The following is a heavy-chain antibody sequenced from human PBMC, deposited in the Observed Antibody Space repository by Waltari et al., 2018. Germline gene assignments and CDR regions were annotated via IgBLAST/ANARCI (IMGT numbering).Heavy chain of an antibody. CDR1: GFTFSSSD. CDR3: ARATTYAFDI. J-gene: IGHJ3*02. V-gene: IGHV3-13*01. CDR2: IGTAGDT. Sequence: EVQLVESGGGLVQPGGSLRLSCAASGFTFSSSDMHWVRQATGKGLEWVSAIGTAGDTYYLGSVKGRFTISRENAKNSLYLQMNSLRAGDTAMYYCARATTYAFDIWGQGTKVTVSS.